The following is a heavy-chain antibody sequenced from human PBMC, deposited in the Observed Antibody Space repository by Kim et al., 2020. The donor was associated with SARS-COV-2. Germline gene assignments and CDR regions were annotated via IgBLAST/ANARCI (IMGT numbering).Heavy chain of an antibody. V-gene: IGHV3-30*01. D-gene: IGHD3-10*01. Sequence: YADSVKGRFTISRDNSKNTLYLQMNSLRAEDTAVYYCAREQLRGGVFMDYWGQGTLVTVSS. J-gene: IGHJ4*02. CDR3: AREQLRGGVFMDY.